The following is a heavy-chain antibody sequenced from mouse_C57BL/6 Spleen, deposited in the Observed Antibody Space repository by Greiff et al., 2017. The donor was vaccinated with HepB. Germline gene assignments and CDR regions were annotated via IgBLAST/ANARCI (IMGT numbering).Heavy chain of an antibody. CDR1: GYTFTDYE. J-gene: IGHJ4*01. CDR3: TRRDYAMDY. Sequence: VQLQQSGAELVRPGASVTLSCKASGYTFTDYEMHWVKQTPVHGLEWIGAIDPETGGTAYNQKFKGKAILTADKSYSTAYMELRSLTSEDSAVYYCTRRDYAMDYWSQGTSVTVSS. CDR2: IDPETGGT. V-gene: IGHV1-15*01.